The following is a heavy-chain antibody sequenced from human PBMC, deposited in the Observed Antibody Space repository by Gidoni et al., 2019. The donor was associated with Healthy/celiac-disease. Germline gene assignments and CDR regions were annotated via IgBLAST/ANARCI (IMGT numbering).Heavy chain of an antibody. D-gene: IGHD6-19*01. J-gene: IGHJ3*02. V-gene: IGHV4-39*01. Sequence: STYYNPSLKSRVTISVDTSKNQFSLKLSSVTAADTAVYYCATTIAVAGTSAAFDIWGQGTMVTVSS. CDR2: ST. CDR3: ATTIAVAGTSAAFDI.